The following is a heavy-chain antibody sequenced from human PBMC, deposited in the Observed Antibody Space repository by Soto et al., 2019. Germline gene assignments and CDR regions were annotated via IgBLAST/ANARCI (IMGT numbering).Heavy chain of an antibody. CDR2: IYYSGST. Sequence: LEILSLTCTVSGGSISSYCWSWIRQPPGKGLEWIGYIYYSGSTNYNPSLKSRVTISVDTSKNQFSLKLSSVTAADTAVYYCARSGYCTNGVCYGLDYWGQGTLVTVSS. CDR1: GGSISSYC. V-gene: IGHV4-59*01. J-gene: IGHJ4*02. D-gene: IGHD2-8*01. CDR3: ARSGYCTNGVCYGLDY.